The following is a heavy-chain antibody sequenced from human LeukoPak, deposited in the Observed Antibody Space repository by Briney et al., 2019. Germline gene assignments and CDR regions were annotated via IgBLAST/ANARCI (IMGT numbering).Heavy chain of an antibody. CDR1: GLTLSTYE. CDR2: ISSSGSTI. CDR3: ARANYGSGSPSDY. Sequence: TGGSLRLSWAASGLTLSTYETNWVRQAPGKGLGWVSSISSSGSTISSADSVKARFTISRDNAKNSLYLQRNSLRAEDTAVYYCARANYGSGSPSDYWGQGTRVTVSS. V-gene: IGHV3-48*03. D-gene: IGHD3-10*01. J-gene: IGHJ4*02.